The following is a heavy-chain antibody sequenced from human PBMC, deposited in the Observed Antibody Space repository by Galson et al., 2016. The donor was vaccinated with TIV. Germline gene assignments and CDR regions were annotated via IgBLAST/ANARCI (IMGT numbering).Heavy chain of an antibody. D-gene: IGHD1-14*01. Sequence: SLRLSCAASGFTFSTYWMRWVRQAPGKGLVWVSRIDSEGDNKRYADSVTGRFTISRANAKNTLYLQMSSLGADDTAVYYGARGARDTHRQYYYYHGLDVWGQGTAVTVSS. CDR3: ARGARDTHRQYYYYHGLDV. CDR2: IDSEGDNK. V-gene: IGHV3-74*01. J-gene: IGHJ6*02. CDR1: GFTFSTYW.